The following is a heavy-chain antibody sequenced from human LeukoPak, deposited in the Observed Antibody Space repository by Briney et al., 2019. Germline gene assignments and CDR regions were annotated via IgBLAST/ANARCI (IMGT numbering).Heavy chain of an antibody. V-gene: IGHV1-18*01. D-gene: IGHD2/OR15-2a*01. J-gene: IGHJ4*02. Sequence: GASVKVSCKTSGYTSSSYGISWVRQAPGQGLEWMGWINANSGGTNYAQNLQGRVTMTTDTSTSTAYMELRSLRYDDTAVYYCARENLSGPWPDYWGQGTLVTVSS. CDR1: GYTSSSYG. CDR2: INANSGGT. CDR3: ARENLSGPWPDY.